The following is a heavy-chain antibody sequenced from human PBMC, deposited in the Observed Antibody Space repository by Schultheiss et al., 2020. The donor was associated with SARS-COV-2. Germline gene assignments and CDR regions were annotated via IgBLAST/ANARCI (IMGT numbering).Heavy chain of an antibody. CDR2: IYPVDSDT. CDR1: VYSFTSYW. J-gene: IGHJ6*02. D-gene: IGHD1-26*01. V-gene: IGHV5-51*01. CDR3: ARHGHSGSPIQV. Sequence: GESLKISCKGSVYSFTSYWIGWVRQMPGKGLEWMGIIYPVDSDTRYSPSFQGQVTISVDKSMTTAYLQWSSLKASDTAMYYCARHGHSGSPIQVWGQGTIVTVAS.